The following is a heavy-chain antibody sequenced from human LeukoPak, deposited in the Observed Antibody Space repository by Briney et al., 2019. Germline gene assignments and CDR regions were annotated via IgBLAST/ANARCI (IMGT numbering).Heavy chain of an antibody. D-gene: IGHD1-26*01. Sequence: ASVKVSCKASGYTFSTYYIHWVRQAPGQGLEWMGIINPSAVSTNYAQKFQGTVTMTRDTSTSTVYMELSGLRSDDTAVYYCARASAIVGASVFDSWGQGTLVTVSS. V-gene: IGHV1-46*01. CDR1: GYTFSTYY. CDR2: INPSAVST. CDR3: ARASAIVGASVFDS. J-gene: IGHJ4*02.